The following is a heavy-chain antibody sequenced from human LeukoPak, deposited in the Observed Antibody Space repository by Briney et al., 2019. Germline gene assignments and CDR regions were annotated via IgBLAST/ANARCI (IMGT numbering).Heavy chain of an antibody. CDR2: VGSDDKYK. V-gene: IGHV3-21*01. J-gene: IGHJ4*02. CDR3: ARAGEWELLPYFDY. Sequence: GGSLRLSCAASSGFTFSTYGMNWVRQAPGKGLEWVSFVGSDDKYKYYADSLKGRFTISRNNAWSSVYLQMNSLRAEDTAVYYCARAGEWELLPYFDYWCQGTLVTVSS. D-gene: IGHD1-26*01. CDR1: GFTFSTYG.